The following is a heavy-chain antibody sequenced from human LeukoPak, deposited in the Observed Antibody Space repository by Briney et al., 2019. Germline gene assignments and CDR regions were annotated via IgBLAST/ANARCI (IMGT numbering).Heavy chain of an antibody. Sequence: HPGGSLRLSCAASGFTFSSYGMHWVRQAPGKGLEWVSAITGSGGRTYYADSVKGRFTISRDNSKNTLYLQMNSLRAEDTAIYYCAKEYTGTFSPFPSYFDNWGQGTLVTVSS. CDR2: ITGSGGRT. V-gene: IGHV3-23*01. D-gene: IGHD1-26*01. CDR1: GFTFSSYG. J-gene: IGHJ4*02. CDR3: AKEYTGTFSPFPSYFDN.